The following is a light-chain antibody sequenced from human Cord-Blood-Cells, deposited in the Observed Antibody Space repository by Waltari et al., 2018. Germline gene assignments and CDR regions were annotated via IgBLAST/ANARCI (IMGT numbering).Light chain of an antibody. CDR1: SSDVGRYNL. J-gene: IGLJ2*01. Sequence: QSALTQPASVSGSPGQSITISCTGTSSDVGRYNLVSWYQQHPGKAPKHMIYEGSKRRSWVSNRFSGSKSGNTASLTISGLQAEDEADYYCCSYAGSSTPVVFGGGTKLTVL. CDR2: EGS. V-gene: IGLV2-23*01. CDR3: CSYAGSSTPVV.